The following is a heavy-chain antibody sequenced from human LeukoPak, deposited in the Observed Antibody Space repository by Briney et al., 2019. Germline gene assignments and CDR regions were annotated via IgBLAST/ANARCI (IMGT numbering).Heavy chain of an antibody. CDR3: AKKLGSAPGDFFDY. CDR2: INDNGVTT. V-gene: IGHV3-23*01. J-gene: IGHJ4*02. CDR1: GFSFTSDA. Sequence: GGSLRLSCAASGFSFTSDAMSWVRQVPRKGLERVSDINDNGVTTFYADSVKGRFTIFRDNSKNRLYLQMNSLRTEATAVYYCAKKLGSAPGDFFDYWGQGILVTVSS. D-gene: IGHD6-25*01.